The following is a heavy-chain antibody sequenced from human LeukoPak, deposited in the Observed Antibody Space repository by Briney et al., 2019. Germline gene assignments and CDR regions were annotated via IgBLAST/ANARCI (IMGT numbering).Heavy chain of an antibody. J-gene: IGHJ4*02. CDR3: AKDHWRRSSGGFDY. CDR1: GFTFDDYA. Sequence: GGSLRLSCAASGFTFDDYAMHWVRQAPGKGLEWVSGISWNSGSIGYADSVKGRFTISRDNSKNTLYLQMNSLRAEDTAVYYCAKDHWRRSSGGFDYWGQGTLVTVSS. D-gene: IGHD6-6*01. V-gene: IGHV3-9*01. CDR2: ISWNSGSI.